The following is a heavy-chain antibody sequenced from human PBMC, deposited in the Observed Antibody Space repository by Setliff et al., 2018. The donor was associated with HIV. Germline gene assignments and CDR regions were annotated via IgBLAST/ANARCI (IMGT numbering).Heavy chain of an antibody. CDR3: ARESPSMSLDA. CDR2: LHSSGDA. V-gene: IGHV4-61*09. J-gene: IGHJ1*01. CDR1: GGSVSSSSHH. Sequence: SETLSLTCSVSGGSVSSSSHHWTWIRQPAGKGLEWIGHLHSSGDAYYGPSLKSRVAMSLDTSKNQFSLRLNSVTAADTAVYYCARESPSMSLDAWGQGTLVTVSS. D-gene: IGHD3-10*02.